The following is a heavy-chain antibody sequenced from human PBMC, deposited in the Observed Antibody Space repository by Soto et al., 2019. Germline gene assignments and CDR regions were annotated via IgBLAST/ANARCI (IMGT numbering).Heavy chain of an antibody. V-gene: IGHV4-30-2*01. J-gene: IGHJ5*02. D-gene: IGHD2-15*01. CDR3: ARAISGVVVAAAVPKWFDP. CDR1: GVSISSGDYF. CDR2: ITRTGST. Sequence: QLQLQESGSGLVKPSQTLSLTCAVSGVSISSGDYFWSWIRQPPGKGLEWIGYITRTGSTYSTPSLKRRVTVAVDRSKNQLSLELTSVTDADTAVYYCARAISGVVVAAAVPKWFDPWGQGTLVTVSS.